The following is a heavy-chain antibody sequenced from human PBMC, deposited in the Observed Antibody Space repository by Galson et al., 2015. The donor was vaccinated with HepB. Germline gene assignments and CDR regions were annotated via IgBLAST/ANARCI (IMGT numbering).Heavy chain of an antibody. J-gene: IGHJ4*02. CDR3: AKDKSSIAARPVPFDY. V-gene: IGHV3-23*01. D-gene: IGHD6-6*01. Sequence: SLRLSSAASGFTFSSYAMSWVRQAPGKGLEWVSAISGSGGSTYYADSVKGRFTISRDNSKNTLYLQMNSLRAEDTAVYYCAKDKSSIAARPVPFDYWGQGTLVTVSS. CDR2: ISGSGGST. CDR1: GFTFSSYA.